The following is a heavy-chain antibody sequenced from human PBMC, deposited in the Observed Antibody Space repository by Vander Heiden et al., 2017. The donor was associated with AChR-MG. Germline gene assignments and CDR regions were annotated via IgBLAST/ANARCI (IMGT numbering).Heavy chain of an antibody. D-gene: IGHD2-15*01. CDR3: AKSAGGKRAHWYFDL. V-gene: IGHV3-30*18. J-gene: IGHJ2*01. CDR2: ISYDGSNK. CDR1: GSTFSSYG. Sequence: QVQLVESGGGVVQPVRSLRLSCAASGSTFSSYGMHWVRQAQGKGLEWVAVISYDGSNKYYADSVKGRFTISRDNSKNTLYLQMNSLRAEDTAVYYCAKSAGGKRAHWYFDLWGRGTLVTVSS.